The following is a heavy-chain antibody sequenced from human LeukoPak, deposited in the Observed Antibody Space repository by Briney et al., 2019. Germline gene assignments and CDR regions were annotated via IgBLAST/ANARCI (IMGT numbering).Heavy chain of an antibody. J-gene: IGHJ4*02. CDR3: ARSGYSYGSFDY. Sequence: GGSLRLSCAASGFTFSSYSMNWVRQAPGKGLEWVSSISSSSSYIYYADSVKGRFTISRDNAKNSLYLQMNSLRAEDTAVYYCARSGYSYGSFDYWGQGTLVTVSS. V-gene: IGHV3-21*01. CDR2: ISSSSSYI. CDR1: GFTFSSYS. D-gene: IGHD5-18*01.